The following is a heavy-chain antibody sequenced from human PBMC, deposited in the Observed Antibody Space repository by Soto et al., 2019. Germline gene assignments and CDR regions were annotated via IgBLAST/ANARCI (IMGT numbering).Heavy chain of an antibody. J-gene: IGHJ6*03. CDR1: GYTFTSYG. CDR3: ARGSAVWCGESLVFAAAGTAYYYYYYMDV. CDR2: ISAYNGNT. D-gene: IGHD6-13*01. Sequence: ASVKVSCKASGYTFTSYGISWVRQAPGQGLEWMGWISAYNGNTNYAQKLQGRVTMTTDTSTSTAYMELRSLRSDDTAVYYCARGSAVWCGESLVFAAAGTAYYYYYYMDVWGKGTTVTVSS. V-gene: IGHV1-18*01.